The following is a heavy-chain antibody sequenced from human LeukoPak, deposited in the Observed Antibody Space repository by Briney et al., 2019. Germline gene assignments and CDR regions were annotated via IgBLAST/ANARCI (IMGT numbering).Heavy chain of an antibody. CDR3: ARGPYCSSTSCYVSEDIPGLDP. CDR2: INPNSGCT. V-gene: IGHV1-2*04. CDR1: GYTFTGYY. Sequence: ASVKVSCKASGYTFTGYYMHWVRQAPGQGLEWMGWINPNSGCTNYAQKFQGWVTMTRDTSISTAYMELSRLRSDDTAVYYCARGPYCSSTSCYVSEDIPGLDPWGQGTLVTVSS. D-gene: IGHD2-2*01. J-gene: IGHJ5*02.